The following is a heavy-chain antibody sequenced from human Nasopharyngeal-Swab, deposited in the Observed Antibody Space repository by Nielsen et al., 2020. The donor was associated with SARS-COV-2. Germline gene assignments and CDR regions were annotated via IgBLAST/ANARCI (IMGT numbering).Heavy chain of an antibody. J-gene: IGHJ4*02. Sequence: LSLTCAASGFTFSSYWMHWVRQAPGKGLVWVSRINSDGSSTSYADSVKGRFTISRDNAKNTLYLQMNSLRAEDTAVYYCARDRNGDYGDYWGQGTLVTVSS. CDR3: ARDRNGDYGDY. CDR1: GFTFSSYW. V-gene: IGHV3-74*01. D-gene: IGHD4-17*01. CDR2: INSDGSST.